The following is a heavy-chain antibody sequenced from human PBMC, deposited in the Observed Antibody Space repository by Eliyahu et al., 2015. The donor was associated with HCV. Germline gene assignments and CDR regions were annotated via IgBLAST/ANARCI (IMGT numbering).Heavy chain of an antibody. CDR1: GGXISSSSYY. CDR3: ASLQVAATLFDY. CDR2: IYYSGST. D-gene: IGHD2-15*01. Sequence: QLQLQESGPGLVKPSETLSLXCTVSGGXISSSSYYWGWIRQPPGXGLGWIGSIYYSGSTYYNPSLKSRVTISVDTSKNQFSLKLSSVTAADTAVYYCASLQVAATLFDYWGQGTLVTVSS. V-gene: IGHV4-39*01. J-gene: IGHJ4*02.